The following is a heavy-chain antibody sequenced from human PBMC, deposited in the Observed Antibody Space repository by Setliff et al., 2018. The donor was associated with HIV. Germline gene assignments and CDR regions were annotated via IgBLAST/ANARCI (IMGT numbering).Heavy chain of an antibody. Sequence: ASVKVSCKASGDTFTSYYMHWVRRAPGQGLEWMGMISPSGASTKYAQRLQGRVTLTRDTSSSTVYVELSSLRSDDTAVYYCAREAEQGERSSSWYFDCWGQGTLVTVSS. V-gene: IGHV1-46*01. D-gene: IGHD6-6*01. CDR3: AREAEQGERSSSWYFDC. CDR1: GDTFTSYY. J-gene: IGHJ4*02. CDR2: ISPSGAST.